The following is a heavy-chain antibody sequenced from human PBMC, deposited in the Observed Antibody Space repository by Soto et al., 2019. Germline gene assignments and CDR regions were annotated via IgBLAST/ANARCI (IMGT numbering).Heavy chain of an antibody. CDR2: ST. Sequence: QITLKESGPTLVQPTQTLTLTCTVSGFSLTTRGMTLGWIRQPPGRAPEWLALSTQYSPSLQSRLTFTKDTSKNQVVLTMTNMDPVDTATYYCTLRQDTSRGPIYRGQGIMVTVSS. CDR3: TLRQDTSRGPIY. J-gene: IGHJ4*02. CDR1: GFSLTTRGMT. V-gene: IGHV2-5*01. D-gene: IGHD6-13*01.